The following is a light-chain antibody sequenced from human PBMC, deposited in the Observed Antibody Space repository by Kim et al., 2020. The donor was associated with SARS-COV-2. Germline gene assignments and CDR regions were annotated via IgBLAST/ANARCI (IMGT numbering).Light chain of an antibody. CDR3: QVWDRSNNRV. CDR1: NIGSKS. J-gene: IGLJ3*02. CDR2: YDT. V-gene: IGLV3-21*04. Sequence: SYELTQPPSLSVAPGKTARITCGGDNIGSKSVHWYQQKPGQAPVVVIYYDTGRPSGVPERFSGSNSGDTATLTISRVEAGDEADYYCQVWDRSNNRVFGGGTQLTVL.